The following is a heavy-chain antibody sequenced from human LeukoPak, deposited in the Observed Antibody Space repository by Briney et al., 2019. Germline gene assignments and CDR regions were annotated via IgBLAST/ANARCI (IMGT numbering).Heavy chain of an antibody. D-gene: IGHD1-1*01. CDR1: GGSISSYY. V-gene: IGHV4-59*08. CDR3: ARSSRGYLDY. Sequence: SETLSLTCTVSGGSISSYYWNWIRQPPGKGLERIGYIYYSGSTNYYPSLKSRVTISLDTSKNQFSLKLSSVTAADTAVYYCARSSRGYLDYWGQGTLVTVSS. CDR2: IYYSGST. J-gene: IGHJ4*02.